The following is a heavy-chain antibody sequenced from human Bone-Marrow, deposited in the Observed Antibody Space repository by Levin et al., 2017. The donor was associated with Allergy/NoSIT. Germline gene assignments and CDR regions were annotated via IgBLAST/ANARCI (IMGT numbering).Heavy chain of an antibody. CDR3: AREGVVVVPAEDRTYYYYYMDV. D-gene: IGHD2-2*01. V-gene: IGHV1-18*01. Sequence: AASVKVSCKASGYTFTSYGISWVRQAPGQGLEWMGWISAYNGNTNYAQKLQGRVTMTTDTSTSTAYMELRSLRSDDTAVYYCAREGVVVVPAEDRTYYYYYMDVWGKGTTVTVSS. CDR1: GYTFTSYG. CDR2: ISAYNGNT. J-gene: IGHJ6*03.